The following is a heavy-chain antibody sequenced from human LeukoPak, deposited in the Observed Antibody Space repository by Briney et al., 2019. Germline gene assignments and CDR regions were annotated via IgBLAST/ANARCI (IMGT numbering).Heavy chain of an antibody. CDR2: ISSSSSYI. D-gene: IGHD4-23*01. J-gene: IGHJ4*02. Sequence: GGSLRLSCAAFGFTFSSYSMNWVRKPQGKGLEWVPSISSSSSYIYYADSVKGRFTISRDNAKNSLYLQMNSLRAEDTAVYYCASSPGATTMVPAGYWGQGTLVTVSS. CDR1: GFTFSSYS. V-gene: IGHV3-21*01. CDR3: ASSPGATTMVPAGY.